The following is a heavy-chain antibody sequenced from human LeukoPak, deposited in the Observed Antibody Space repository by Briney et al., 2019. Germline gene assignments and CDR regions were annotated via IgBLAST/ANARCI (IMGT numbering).Heavy chain of an antibody. D-gene: IGHD2-2*01. CDR1: GYTFTSYY. J-gene: IGHJ5*02. CDR2: INPSGGST. CDR3: ASGDLDQLLGP. Sequence: ASVKVPCXASGYTFTSYYMHWVRQAPGQGLEWMGIINPSGGSTSYAQKFQGRVTMTRDTSTSTVYMELSSLRSEDTAVYYCASGDLDQLLGPWGQGTLVTVSS. V-gene: IGHV1-46*03.